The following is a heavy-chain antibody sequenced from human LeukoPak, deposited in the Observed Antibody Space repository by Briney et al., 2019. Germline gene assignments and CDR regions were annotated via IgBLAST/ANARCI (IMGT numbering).Heavy chain of an antibody. CDR3: ATEGYSGYDPHYMDV. V-gene: IGHV4-30-2*01. Sequence: SETLSLTCTVSGGSISGSGYYWSWIRQPPGRGLEWIGYIYHTGSTHYNPSLKSRVSISVDRSTNQFSLRLTSVTAADTAVYYCATEGYSGYDPHYMDVWGKGTTVTVSS. CDR2: IYHTGST. CDR1: GGSISGSGYY. J-gene: IGHJ6*03. D-gene: IGHD5-12*01.